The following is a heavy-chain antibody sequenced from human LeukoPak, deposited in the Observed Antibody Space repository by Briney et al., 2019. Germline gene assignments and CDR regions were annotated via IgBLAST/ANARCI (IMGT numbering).Heavy chain of an antibody. J-gene: IGHJ4*02. V-gene: IGHV1-2*02. D-gene: IGHD3-3*01. CDR3: AIYDFWSGPYQAPIDY. CDR1: GYTFSGYY. Sequence: ASVKVSCKASGYTFSGYYMHWVRQAPGQGLEWMGWINPNSGGTNYAQKFQGRVTMTRDTSISTAYMELSRLRSDDTAVYYSAIYDFWSGPYQAPIDYWGQGTLVTVSS. CDR2: INPNSGGT.